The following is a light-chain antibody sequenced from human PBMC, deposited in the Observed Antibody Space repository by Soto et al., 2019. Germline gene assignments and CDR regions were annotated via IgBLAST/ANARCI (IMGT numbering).Light chain of an antibody. J-gene: IGKJ5*01. CDR3: KQYNNWPAIT. V-gene: IGKV3D-15*01. CDR1: QSVGSN. Sequence: DIVMTQSPATLSVSPGEGATLSCRASQSVGSNLAWYQQKPGQPPRLVISGASTRAPGIPARSSGFGSGTDFTLTISSLQSEDFAIYYCKQYNNWPAITFGQGTRLEIK. CDR2: GAS.